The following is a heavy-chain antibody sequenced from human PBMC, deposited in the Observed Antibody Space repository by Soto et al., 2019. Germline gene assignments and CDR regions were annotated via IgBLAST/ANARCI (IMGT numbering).Heavy chain of an antibody. J-gene: IGHJ4*02. CDR3: ATLRVAVIIMEGFDY. D-gene: IGHD3-22*01. V-gene: IGHV3-23*01. Sequence: EVQVLESGGGLVQPGGSLRLSCAASGFTFNSYAMSWVRQAPGKGLEWVSFISGNGGNTYYADSVKGRFTSSRDNSKNTMYLQINSLSAEDTAAYYGATLRVAVIIMEGFDYWGQGALVNVSS. CDR1: GFTFNSYA. CDR2: ISGNGGNT.